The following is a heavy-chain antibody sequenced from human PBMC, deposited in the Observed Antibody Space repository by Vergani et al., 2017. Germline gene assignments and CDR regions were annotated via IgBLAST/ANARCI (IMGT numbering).Heavy chain of an antibody. V-gene: IGHV1-69*13. J-gene: IGHJ3*02. CDR2: IIPIFGTA. CDR3: ATLLSSYYYDSSGNTGAFDI. Sequence: QVQLVQSGAEVKKPGSSVKVSCKASGGTFSSYAISWVRQAPGQGLEWMGRIIPIFGTANYAQKFQGRVTITADESTSTAYMELSSLISEDTAVYYCATLLSSYYYDSSGNTGAFDIWGQGTMVTVSS. D-gene: IGHD3-22*01. CDR1: GGTFSSYA.